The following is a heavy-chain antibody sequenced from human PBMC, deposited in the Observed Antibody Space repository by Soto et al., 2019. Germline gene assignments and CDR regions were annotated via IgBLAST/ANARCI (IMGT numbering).Heavy chain of an antibody. J-gene: IGHJ4*02. Sequence: SETLSLTCTVSGYSISTGYYWAWVRQSPGKGLEWIGSVYRSGAAYYSPSLKSRVTISVDTSKNQFSLQLKSVTAADAAVYYCARDYAYALDVAGYFDFWGQGTPVTVSS. CDR1: GYSISTGYY. V-gene: IGHV4-38-2*02. CDR2: VYRSGAA. CDR3: ARDYAYALDVAGYFDF. D-gene: IGHD6-19*01.